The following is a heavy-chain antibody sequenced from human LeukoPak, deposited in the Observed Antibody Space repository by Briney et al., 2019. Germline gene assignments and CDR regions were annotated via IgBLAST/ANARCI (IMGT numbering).Heavy chain of an antibody. CDR1: GFTFSSYG. V-gene: IGHV3-33*01. D-gene: IGHD3-22*01. J-gene: IGHJ4*02. CDR3: ARGGLYYDSSGYLDY. Sequence: QPGRSLRLSCAASGFTFSSYGMRWVRQAPGEGLEWVAVIWYDGSNKYYADSVKGRFTISRDSSKNTLYLQMNSLRAEDTAVYYCARGGLYYDSSGYLDYWGQGTLVTVSS. CDR2: IWYDGSNK.